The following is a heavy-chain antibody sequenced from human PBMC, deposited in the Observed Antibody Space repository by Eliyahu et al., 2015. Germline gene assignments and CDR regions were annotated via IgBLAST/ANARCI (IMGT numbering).Heavy chain of an antibody. CDR2: ISWDDDK. J-gene: IGHJ3*02. V-gene: IGHV2-5*02. CDR1: GFSXRTSGVG. CDR3: AHSTTSFQLRFLEWLWDAFDI. Sequence: QITLKESGPTLVKPTQTLTLTCTFSGFSXRTSGVGVGWIRQPPGKALEWLALISWDDDKRYSPSLKSRLTITKDTSKNQVVLTMTNMDPVDTATYYCAHSTTSFQLRFLEWLWDAFDIWGQGTMVTVSS. D-gene: IGHD3-3*01.